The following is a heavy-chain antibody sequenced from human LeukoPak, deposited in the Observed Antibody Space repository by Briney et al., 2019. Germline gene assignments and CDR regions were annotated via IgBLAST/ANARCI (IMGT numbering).Heavy chain of an antibody. CDR3: AREGYCSGGSCYGWFDP. CDR1: GGSISSYY. V-gene: IGHV4-59*01. CDR2: IYYRGST. D-gene: IGHD2-15*01. Sequence: PSETLSLTCTVSGGSISSYYWGWIRQPPGKGLEWLGYIYYRGSTNYNPSLKSRVTISVDTSKNQFSLKLSSVTAADTAVYYCAREGYCSGGSCYGWFDPWGQGTLVTVSS. J-gene: IGHJ5*02.